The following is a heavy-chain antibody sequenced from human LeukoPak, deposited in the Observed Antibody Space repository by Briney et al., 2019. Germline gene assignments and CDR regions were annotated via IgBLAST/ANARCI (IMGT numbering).Heavy chain of an antibody. D-gene: IGHD1-7*01. V-gene: IGHV4-34*01. Sequence: PSETLSLTCAVYGGSFSGYYWSWIRQPPGKGLEWIGEINHSGSTNYNPSLKSRVTISVDTSKNQFSLKLSSVTAADTAVYYCARGVSQNYVLDESDYWGQGTLVTVSS. CDR1: GGSFSGYY. CDR3: ARGVSQNYVLDESDY. CDR2: INHSGST. J-gene: IGHJ4*02.